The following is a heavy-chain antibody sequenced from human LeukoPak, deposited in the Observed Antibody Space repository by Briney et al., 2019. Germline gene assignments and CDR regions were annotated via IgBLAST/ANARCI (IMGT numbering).Heavy chain of an antibody. Sequence: PSETLSLTCAVYGGSFSGYYWSWIRQPPGKGLEWIGEINHSGSTNYNPSLKSRVTISVDTPKNQFSLKLSSVTAADTAVYYCARDGYSSSWYFLDYWGQGTLVTVSS. CDR1: GGSFSGYY. D-gene: IGHD6-13*01. J-gene: IGHJ4*02. CDR2: INHSGST. V-gene: IGHV4-34*01. CDR3: ARDGYSSSWYFLDY.